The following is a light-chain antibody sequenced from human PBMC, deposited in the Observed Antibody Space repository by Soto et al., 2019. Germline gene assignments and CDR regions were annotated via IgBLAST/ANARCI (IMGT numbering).Light chain of an antibody. J-gene: IGLJ3*02. CDR2: AVS. CDR3: CSYAGSYTWV. CDR1: SSDVGAYNY. Sequence: QSVLTQPRSVSGSHGQSVTISCTGTSSDVGAYNYVSWYQQHPGKAPKFMIYAVSKRPSGVPDRFSGSKSGNTASLTISGLQAEDEADYYCCSYAGSYTWVFGGGTKLTVL. V-gene: IGLV2-11*01.